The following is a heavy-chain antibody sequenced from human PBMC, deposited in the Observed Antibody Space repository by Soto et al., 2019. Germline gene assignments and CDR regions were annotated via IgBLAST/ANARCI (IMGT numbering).Heavy chain of an antibody. V-gene: IGHV4-34*01. D-gene: IGHD1-26*01. CDR1: GGSFSGYY. J-gene: IGHJ3*02. CDR3: ARPDVKWSHAFDI. Sequence: LSLTCAVYGGSFSGYYWSWIRQPPGKGLEWIGEINHSGSTNYNPSLKSRVTISVDTSKNQFSLKLSSVTAADTAVYYCARPDVKWSHAFDIWGQGTMVTVS. CDR2: INHSGST.